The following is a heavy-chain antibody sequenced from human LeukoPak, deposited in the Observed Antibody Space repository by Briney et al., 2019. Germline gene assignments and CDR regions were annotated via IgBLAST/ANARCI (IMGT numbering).Heavy chain of an antibody. J-gene: IGHJ4*02. CDR1: GFTLSSYS. V-gene: IGHV3-21*01. Sequence: GGSLRLSCAASGFTLSSYSMNWVRQAPGKGLEWVSSISSSSSYIYYADSVKGRFTISRDNAKNSLYLQMNSLRAEDTAVYYCAREISSGSVAGTTDYFDYWGQGTLVTVSS. D-gene: IGHD6-19*01. CDR2: ISSSSSYI. CDR3: AREISSGSVAGTTDYFDY.